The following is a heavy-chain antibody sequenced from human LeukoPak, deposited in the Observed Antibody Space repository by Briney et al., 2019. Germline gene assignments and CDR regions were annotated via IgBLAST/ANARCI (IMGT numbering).Heavy chain of an antibody. CDR3: ARDRFPYDILTGMYNWFDP. J-gene: IGHJ5*02. CDR1: GYTFTSYA. Sequence: ASVKVSCKASGYTFTSYAMHWVRQAPGQRLEWMGWISAGNGNTKYSQKFQGRVTITRDTSASTAYMELSSLRSEDTAVYYCARDRFPYDILTGMYNWFDPWGQGTLVTVSS. CDR2: ISAGNGNT. D-gene: IGHD3-9*01. V-gene: IGHV1-3*01.